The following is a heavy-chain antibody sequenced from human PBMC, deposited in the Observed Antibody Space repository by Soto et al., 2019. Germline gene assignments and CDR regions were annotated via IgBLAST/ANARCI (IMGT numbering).Heavy chain of an antibody. Sequence: QVQLVESGGGVVQPGRSLRLSCAASGFTFSSYAMHWVRQAPGKGLEWVAVISYDGSNRYYADSVKGRFTISRDNSKNTLYLQRNSLRAEDTAVYYCAREGRGYIAARGVVDYWGQGTLVTVSS. J-gene: IGHJ4*02. CDR1: GFTFSSYA. D-gene: IGHD6-6*01. CDR2: ISYDGSNR. V-gene: IGHV3-30-3*01. CDR3: AREGRGYIAARGVVDY.